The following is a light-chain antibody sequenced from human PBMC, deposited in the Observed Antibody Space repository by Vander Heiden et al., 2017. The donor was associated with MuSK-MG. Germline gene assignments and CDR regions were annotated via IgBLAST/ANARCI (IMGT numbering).Light chain of an antibody. CDR3: QQDNSYPYT. Sequence: DIQMTQAHSTLSASVGDRVTITCRASQSISSWLAWYQQKPGKAPKLLIYKASSLESGVPSRFSDSGSGTEFTLTISSLQPDHFATYYCQQDNSYPYTFGQGTKLEIK. V-gene: IGKV1-5*03. CDR2: KAS. J-gene: IGKJ2*01. CDR1: QSISSW.